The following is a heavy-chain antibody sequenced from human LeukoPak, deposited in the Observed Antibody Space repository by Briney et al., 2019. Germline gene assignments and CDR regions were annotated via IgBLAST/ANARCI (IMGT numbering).Heavy chain of an antibody. CDR3: AKKTTVATAELLDY. Sequence: PGGSLRLSCAASGFTFSSYAMSWVRQAPGKGLEWVSAISGSGGSTYYADSVKGRFTISRDNSKNTLYLQMNSLRAEDTAVYYCAKKTTVATAELLDYWGQGTLVTVSS. D-gene: IGHD4-17*01. CDR2: ISGSGGST. CDR1: GFTFSSYA. V-gene: IGHV3-23*01. J-gene: IGHJ4*02.